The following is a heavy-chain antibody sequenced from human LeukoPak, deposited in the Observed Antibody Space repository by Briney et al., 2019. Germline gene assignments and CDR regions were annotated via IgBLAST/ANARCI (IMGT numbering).Heavy chain of an antibody. Sequence: SETLSLTCTVSGGSVSSSDYYWDWMRQPPGKGLEWIGSIYYSGSTYYNPSLKSRVTISVDTSKNQFSLKLSSVTAADTAVYYCARRTVTTWDYWGQGTLVTVSS. D-gene: IGHD4-17*01. V-gene: IGHV4-39*01. CDR3: ARRTVTTWDY. CDR2: IYYSGST. CDR1: GGSVSSSDYY. J-gene: IGHJ4*02.